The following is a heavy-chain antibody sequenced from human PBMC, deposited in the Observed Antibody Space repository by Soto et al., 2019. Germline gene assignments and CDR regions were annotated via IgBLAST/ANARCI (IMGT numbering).Heavy chain of an antibody. CDR2: INHSGST. CDR1: GGSFSGYY. V-gene: IGHV4-34*01. D-gene: IGHD3-10*01. J-gene: IGHJ5*02. CDR3: ARASTWYYYGSGNNWFDP. Sequence: QVQLQQWGAGLLKPSETLSLTCAVYGGSFSGYYWSWIRQPPGKGLEWIGEINHSGSTNYNPSLKSPVTISVDTSKNQFSLKLSSVTAADTAVYYCARASTWYYYGSGNNWFDPWGQGTLVTVSS.